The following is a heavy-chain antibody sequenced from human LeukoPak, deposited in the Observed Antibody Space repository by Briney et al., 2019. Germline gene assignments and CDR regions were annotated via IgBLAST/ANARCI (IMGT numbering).Heavy chain of an antibody. D-gene: IGHD6-19*01. CDR1: GFTFSTYA. CDR2: FTGGEGIT. J-gene: IGHJ4*02. V-gene: IGHV3-23*01. Sequence: RGSLRLSCAASGFTFSTYAMSWVRQAPGKGLEWVSTFTGGEGITHYADSVKGRFTISRDNSKNTLYLQMNSLRVEDAAVYYCAKDMGRGWCYFDYWGQGTLVTVSS. CDR3: AKDMGRGWCYFDY.